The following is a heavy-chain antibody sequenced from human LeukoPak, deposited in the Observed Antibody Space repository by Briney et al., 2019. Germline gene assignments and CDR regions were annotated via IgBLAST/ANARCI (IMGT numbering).Heavy chain of an antibody. Sequence: SETLSLTCTVSGGSTSSYYWSWIRQPPGKGLEWIGYIYYSGSTNYNPSLKSRVTISVDTSKNQFSLKLSSVTAADTAVYYCARSGYCSGGSCYSVDYWGQGTLVTVSS. J-gene: IGHJ4*02. D-gene: IGHD2-15*01. CDR2: IYYSGST. CDR3: ARSGYCSGGSCYSVDY. V-gene: IGHV4-59*01. CDR1: GGSTSSYY.